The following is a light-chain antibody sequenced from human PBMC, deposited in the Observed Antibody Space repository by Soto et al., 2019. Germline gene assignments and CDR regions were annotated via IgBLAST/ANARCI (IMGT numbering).Light chain of an antibody. CDR1: QSVDGN. CDR3: QQYNNWPPIT. Sequence: EILMTQSPATLSVSPGERATLSCRASQSVDGNLAWYQQKPGQAPRLLIYGASTRASGLPARFSGSGSGTEFTLTISSLQSEDFAVYYCQQYNNWPPITFGQGTRLEIK. J-gene: IGKJ5*01. CDR2: GAS. V-gene: IGKV3-15*01.